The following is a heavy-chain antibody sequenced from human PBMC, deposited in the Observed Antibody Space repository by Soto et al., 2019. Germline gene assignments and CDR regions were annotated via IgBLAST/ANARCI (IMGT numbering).Heavy chain of an antibody. CDR3: ARDPTAAAGKGPNWFDP. Sequence: PGGSLRLSCAASGFTFSSYGMHWVRQAPGKGLEWVAVIWYDGSNKYYADSVKGRFTISRDNSKNTLYLQMNSLRAEDTAVYYCARDPTAAAGKGPNWFDPWGQGTLVTVSS. V-gene: IGHV3-33*01. CDR1: GFTFSSYG. CDR2: IWYDGSNK. D-gene: IGHD6-13*01. J-gene: IGHJ5*02.